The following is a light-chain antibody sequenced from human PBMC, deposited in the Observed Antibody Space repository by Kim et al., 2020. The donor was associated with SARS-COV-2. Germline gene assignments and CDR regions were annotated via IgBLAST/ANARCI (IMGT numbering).Light chain of an antibody. CDR3: NSRDSSALVV. CDR2: GKN. J-gene: IGLJ2*01. Sequence: SSELTQDPAVSVALGQTVRITCQGDSLRSYYASWYQQNPGQAPVLVIYGKNNRPAGIPDRFSGSSSGNTASLTITGAQAEDEADYYCNSRDSSALVVFGGGTQLTVL. CDR1: SLRSYY. V-gene: IGLV3-19*01.